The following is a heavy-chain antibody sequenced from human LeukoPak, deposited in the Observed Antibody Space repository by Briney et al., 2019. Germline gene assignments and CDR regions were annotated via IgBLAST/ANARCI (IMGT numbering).Heavy chain of an antibody. J-gene: IGHJ4*02. V-gene: IGHV3-74*01. CDR2: IDSDARTT. CDR3: VRGIFDAEGI. CDR1: GFTFSNFW. Sequence: PGGSLRLSCAASGFTFSNFWIHWVRQAPGKGLVWVSGIDSDARTTGYADSVKGRFTISRDNTKNTVYLQMNSLRAEDTAVYYCVRGIFDAEGIWGQGTLVTVSS. D-gene: IGHD3-9*01.